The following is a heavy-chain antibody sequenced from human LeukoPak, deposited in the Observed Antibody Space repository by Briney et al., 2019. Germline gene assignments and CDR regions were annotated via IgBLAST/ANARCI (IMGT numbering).Heavy chain of an antibody. Sequence: PGRSLRLSCAASGFTFSNYGMHWVRQAPGKGLEWVAVIWYDGNNEYYADSLKGRFAISRDNSKNTLYLQMNSLRAEDTALYYCAGGQMFTSGGFDDWGQGTLVTVSS. CDR3: AGGQMFTSGGFDD. D-gene: IGHD6-19*01. V-gene: IGHV3-33*01. CDR1: GFTFSNYG. J-gene: IGHJ4*02. CDR2: IWYDGNNE.